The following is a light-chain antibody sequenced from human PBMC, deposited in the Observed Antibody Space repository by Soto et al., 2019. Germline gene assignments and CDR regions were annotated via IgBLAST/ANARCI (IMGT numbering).Light chain of an antibody. J-gene: IGKJ1*01. CDR2: AAS. V-gene: IGKV3-15*01. CDR3: QYQGS. CDR1: QSVSTK. Sequence: EIVMTQYPATLSVSPGERVTLSCRASQSVSTKLAWYQQRPGQAPRLLIYAASTRATGVPARFSGSGSGTEFTLTISSLQSEDFAVYYCQYQGSFGQGTKVEIK.